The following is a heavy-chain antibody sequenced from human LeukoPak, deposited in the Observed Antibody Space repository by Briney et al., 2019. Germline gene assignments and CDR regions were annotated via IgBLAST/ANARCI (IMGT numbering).Heavy chain of an antibody. D-gene: IGHD5-18*01. J-gene: IGHJ4*01. CDR3: ARERDTAMVLPFDY. Sequence: SVKVSCKASGGTFSSYAISWVRQAPGQGLEWMGRIIPIFGTANYAQKFQGRVTITTDESTSTAYMELSSLRSEDTAVYYCARERDTAMVLPFDYWGQEPWSPSP. CDR2: IIPIFGTA. V-gene: IGHV1-69*05. CDR1: GGTFSSYA.